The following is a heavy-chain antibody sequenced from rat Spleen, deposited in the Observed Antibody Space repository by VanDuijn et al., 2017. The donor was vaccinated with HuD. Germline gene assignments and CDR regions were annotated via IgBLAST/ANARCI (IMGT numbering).Heavy chain of an antibody. Sequence: VQLVESGGGLVQPGKSLKLSCSASGFTFSSYGMHWIRQAPGKGLDWVAYISSSSGTVYADAVKGRFTISRDNAKNTLYLQLNSLKSEDTAIYYCARSQTTLYYYVMDAWGQGASVTVSS. CDR2: ISSSSGT. CDR1: GFTFSSYG. J-gene: IGHJ4*01. CDR3: ARSQTTLYYYVMDA. D-gene: IGHD1-4*01. V-gene: IGHV5-62*01.